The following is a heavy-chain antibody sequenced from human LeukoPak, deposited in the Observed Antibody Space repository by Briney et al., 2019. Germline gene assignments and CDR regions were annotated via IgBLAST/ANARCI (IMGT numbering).Heavy chain of an antibody. V-gene: IGHV3-23*01. CDR1: GFTFSSYA. CDR3: AKTRSLGQWLPTGAFDI. Sequence: PGGSLRLSCAASGFTFSSYAMSWVRQAPGKGLEWVSAISGSGGSTYYADSVKGRFTISRDNSKNTLYLQMNSLRAEDTAVYYCAKTRSLGQWLPTGAFDIWGQGTMVTVSS. J-gene: IGHJ3*02. CDR2: ISGSGGST. D-gene: IGHD6-19*01.